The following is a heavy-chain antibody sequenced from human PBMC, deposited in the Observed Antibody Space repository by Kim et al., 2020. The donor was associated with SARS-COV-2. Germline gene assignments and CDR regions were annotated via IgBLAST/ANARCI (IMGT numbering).Heavy chain of an antibody. J-gene: IGHJ5*02. CDR2: ITSDSSQM. CDR1: GFTFSTYT. V-gene: IGHV3-21*01. Sequence: GGSLRLSCAAYGFTFSTYTMNWVRQAPGKGPEWVASITSDSSQMYYSDSVTGRFTICRDNAKNSLCLQMNSLGAEDTAVYFCTRAAIAAAGTGPFDTWGQGTLVTVSS. D-gene: IGHD6-13*01. CDR3: TRAAIAAAGTGPFDT.